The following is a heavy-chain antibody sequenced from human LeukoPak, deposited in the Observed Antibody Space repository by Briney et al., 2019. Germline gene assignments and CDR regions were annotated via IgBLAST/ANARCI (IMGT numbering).Heavy chain of an antibody. V-gene: IGHV3-9*01. CDR2: ISWNSGSI. J-gene: IGHJ4*02. Sequence: GGSLRLSCAASGFTFDDYAMHWVRQAPGKGLEWVSGISWNSGSIGYADSVKGRFTISRDNAKSSLFLQMNSLSAEDTAVYYCARERIATASAGDYWGQGSLVTVSS. CDR1: GFTFDDYA. CDR3: ARERIATASAGDY. D-gene: IGHD6-13*01.